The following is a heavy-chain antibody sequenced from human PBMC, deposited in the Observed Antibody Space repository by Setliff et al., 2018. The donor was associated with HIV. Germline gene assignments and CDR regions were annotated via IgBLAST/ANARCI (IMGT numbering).Heavy chain of an antibody. V-gene: IGHV5-10-1*01. Sequence: GESLKISCKGSGYNFANHYISWVRQKPGKGLEWMGKMDPSNSCTNYDPSFQGHVTMSADTSINTAYLHFNNLKASDSAIYYCARHGEEHPSSFFDPWGQGTLVTVSS. D-gene: IGHD3-10*01. CDR3: ARHGEEHPSSFFDP. J-gene: IGHJ5*02. CDR2: MDPSNSCT. CDR1: GYNFANHY.